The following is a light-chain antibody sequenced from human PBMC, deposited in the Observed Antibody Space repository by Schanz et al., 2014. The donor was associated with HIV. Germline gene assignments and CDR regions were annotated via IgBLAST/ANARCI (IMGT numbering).Light chain of an antibody. Sequence: QSALTQPASVSGSPGQSITISCTGTSSDVGKYNLVSWYQQHPGRAPKVMIYEVSNRASGVSNRFSGSKSGNTASLTISGLQAEDETDYYCSSYTSSSTVLFGGGTKLTVL. CDR3: SSYTSSSTVL. J-gene: IGLJ2*01. CDR1: SSDVGKYNL. CDR2: EVS. V-gene: IGLV2-14*02.